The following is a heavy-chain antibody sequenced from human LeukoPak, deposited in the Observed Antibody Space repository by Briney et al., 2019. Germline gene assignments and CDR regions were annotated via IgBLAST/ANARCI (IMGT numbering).Heavy chain of an antibody. CDR1: GGSVNSYY. Sequence: ETLSLPCPVSGGSVNSYYWTWIRQPPGKGLEWIGYVYYSGSTNYNPSLKSRVTISLDPSKSQFSLKLNSVTAADTAVYFCARGEMATIFLWGQGTLVTVSS. CDR2: VYYSGST. J-gene: IGHJ4*02. CDR3: ARGEMATIFL. V-gene: IGHV4-59*02. D-gene: IGHD5-24*01.